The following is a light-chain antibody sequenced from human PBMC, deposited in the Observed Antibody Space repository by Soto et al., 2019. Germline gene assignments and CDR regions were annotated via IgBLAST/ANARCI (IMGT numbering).Light chain of an antibody. Sequence: QSVLTQPASVSGSPGKSITISCTGTSSDVGGYNYVSWYQQHPGKARKLLIYDVSNRPSGVSNRFSGSKSGNTASLTISGLQAEDEADYYCSSYTSSSTFFFGTGTKVTVL. CDR2: DVS. CDR1: SSDVGGYNY. V-gene: IGLV2-14*01. J-gene: IGLJ1*01. CDR3: SSYTSSSTFF.